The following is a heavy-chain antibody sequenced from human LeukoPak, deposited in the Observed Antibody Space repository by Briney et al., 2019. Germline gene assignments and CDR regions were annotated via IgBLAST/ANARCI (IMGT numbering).Heavy chain of an antibody. CDR3: AKALCSGGTCYSSFYYYYMDV. Sequence: GGSLRLSCAASGFTFSSYAMHWVRQAPGKGLEWVAVISYEGSNKYYADSVKGRFTISRDDSKNTLYLEMNSLRVEDTAVYYCAKALCSGGTCYSSFYYYYMDVWGKGTTVTVSS. CDR2: ISYEGSNK. D-gene: IGHD2-15*01. CDR1: GFTFSSYA. J-gene: IGHJ6*03. V-gene: IGHV3-30*18.